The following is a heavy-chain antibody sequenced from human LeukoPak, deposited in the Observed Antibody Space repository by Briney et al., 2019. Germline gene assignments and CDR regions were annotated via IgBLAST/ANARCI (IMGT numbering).Heavy chain of an antibody. V-gene: IGHV4-39*01. CDR1: GDSISDHIYY. CDR2: VYYTGNA. Sequence: SSETLSLTCAVSGDSISDHIYYWDWIRQTPGKGLEWIGAVYYTGNAYYNPSLKSRVTISVDTSDNRFSLHLSSVNAADTAIYYCARLRALSVHRGAFDIWGQGTLVTVSS. J-gene: IGHJ3*02. CDR3: ARLRALSVHRGAFDI. D-gene: IGHD5/OR15-5a*01.